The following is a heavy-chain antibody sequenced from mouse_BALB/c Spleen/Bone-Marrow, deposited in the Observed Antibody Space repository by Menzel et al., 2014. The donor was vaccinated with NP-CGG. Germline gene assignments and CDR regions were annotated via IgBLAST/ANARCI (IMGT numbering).Heavy chain of an antibody. J-gene: IGHJ2*01. D-gene: IGHD1-2*01. V-gene: IGHV4-2*02. CDR2: INPGSSTI. CDR1: GFDFGRYW. Sequence: EVKLLESGGGLVQPGGSLNLACVASGFDFGRYWMSWARQAPGKGLEWIGEINPGSSTINYSPSLKDKFIMSRDNAKNTLYLQMRKVRSEDTALYYCARLGYYGYHDNWGQDTTLTVSS. CDR3: ARLGYYGYHDN.